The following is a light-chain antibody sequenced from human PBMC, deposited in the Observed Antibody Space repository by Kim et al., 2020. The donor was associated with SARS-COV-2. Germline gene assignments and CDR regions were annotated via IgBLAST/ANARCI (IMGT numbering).Light chain of an antibody. Sequence: ELTQPPSASGTPGQRVTISCSGSSSNIGSNYVYWYQQLPGTAPKLLIYRNNQRPSGVPDRFSGSKSGTSASLAISGLRSEDEADYYCAAWDDSLSGRYVFGTGTKVTVL. CDR2: RNN. CDR3: AAWDDSLSGRYV. V-gene: IGLV1-47*01. CDR1: SSNIGSNY. J-gene: IGLJ1*01.